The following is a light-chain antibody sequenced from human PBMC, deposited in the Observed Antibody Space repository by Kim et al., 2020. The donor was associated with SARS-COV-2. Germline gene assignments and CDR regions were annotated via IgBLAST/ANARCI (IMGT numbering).Light chain of an antibody. Sequence: GQAITISLTGSRSDVGTYDLVSWYQQHPAKAPKLMIYEVSERPSGVSNRFSGSKSGNTASLTISGLQAEDEADYYCCSYGSSRNLIFGGGTRLTVL. V-gene: IGLV2-23*02. J-gene: IGLJ2*01. CDR1: RSDVGTYDL. CDR3: CSYGSSRNLI. CDR2: EVS.